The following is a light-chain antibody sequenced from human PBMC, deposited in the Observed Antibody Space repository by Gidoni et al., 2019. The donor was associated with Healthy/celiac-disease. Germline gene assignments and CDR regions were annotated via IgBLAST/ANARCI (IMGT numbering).Light chain of an antibody. Sequence: EIVVTQAPATLSVSRGERATLSCRASQGVSSNLDWYQQKPGQAPRLLIYGASTMATGIPARFSGSGSGTEFTLTISSLQSEDFAVYYCQQYYNWPPITFGQGTRLEIK. J-gene: IGKJ5*01. V-gene: IGKV3-15*01. CDR3: QQYYNWPPIT. CDR1: QGVSSN. CDR2: GAS.